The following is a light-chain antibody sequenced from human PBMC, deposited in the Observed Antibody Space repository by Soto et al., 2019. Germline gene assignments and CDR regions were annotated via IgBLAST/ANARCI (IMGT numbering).Light chain of an antibody. CDR1: SSDVGGYSY. CDR2: DVS. J-gene: IGLJ1*01. Sequence: QSALTHPASVSGSPGQSITISCTGTSSDVGGYSYVSWYQLHPGKAPKLMIYDVSSRPSGVSNRFSGSKSGNTASLTISGLQAEDEAEYYCSSYTSSSTLYVFGTGTKLTVL. CDR3: SSYTSSSTLYV. V-gene: IGLV2-14*03.